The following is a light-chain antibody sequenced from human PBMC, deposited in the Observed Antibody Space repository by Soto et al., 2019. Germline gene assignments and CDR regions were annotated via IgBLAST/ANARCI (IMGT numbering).Light chain of an antibody. Sequence: EIVLTQSPGTLSLSPGERATLSCRVSQNIASTFLPWYQHKPGQAPRLLIHGASRRATGIPDRFSGSGSGTDFTLSISRLEPEDFAVYYCHQFGRSPWTFGQGTKVEVK. J-gene: IGKJ1*01. CDR3: HQFGRSPWT. CDR2: GAS. CDR1: QNIASTF. V-gene: IGKV3-20*01.